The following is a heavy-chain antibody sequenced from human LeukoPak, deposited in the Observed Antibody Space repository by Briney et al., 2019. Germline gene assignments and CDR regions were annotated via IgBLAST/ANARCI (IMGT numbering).Heavy chain of an antibody. Sequence: PSETLSLTCAVYGGSFNGYYWSWIRQPPGKGLEWIGEINHSGSTNYNPSLKSRVTVSVDTSKNQFSLKLSSVTAADTAVYYCARSSYYYDSSGYYYRQYYFDYWGQGTLVTVSS. CDR3: ARSSYYYDSSGYYYRQYYFDY. D-gene: IGHD3-22*01. V-gene: IGHV4-34*01. J-gene: IGHJ4*02. CDR2: INHSGST. CDR1: GGSFNGYY.